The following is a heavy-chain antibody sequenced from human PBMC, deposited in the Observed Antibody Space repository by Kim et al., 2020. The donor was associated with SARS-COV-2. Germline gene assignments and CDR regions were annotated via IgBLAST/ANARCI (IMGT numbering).Heavy chain of an antibody. CDR2: ISSSSSYI. CDR3: ARGYYDSSGYYYAGSWFDP. Sequence: GGSLRLSCAASGFTFSSYSMNWVRQAPGKGLEWVSSISSSSSYIYYADSVKGRFTISRDNAKNSLYLQMNSLRAEDTAVYYCARGYYDSSGYYYAGSWFDPWGQVTLVTVSS. D-gene: IGHD3-22*01. CDR1: GFTFSSYS. V-gene: IGHV3-21*01. J-gene: IGHJ5*02.